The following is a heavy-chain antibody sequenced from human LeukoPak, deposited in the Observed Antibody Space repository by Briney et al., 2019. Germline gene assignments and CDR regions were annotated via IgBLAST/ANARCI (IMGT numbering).Heavy chain of an antibody. CDR3: AKPRPSYSSSWYDH. CDR2: ISGSGGST. J-gene: IGHJ5*02. Sequence: GGSLRLSCATSGFTFTSYAMSWVRQAPGKGLEWVSAISGSGGSTYYADSVKGRFTISRDNSKNTLYLQMNSLRAEDTAVYYCAKPRPSYSSSWYDHWGQGTLVTVSS. D-gene: IGHD6-13*01. CDR1: GFTFTSYA. V-gene: IGHV3-23*01.